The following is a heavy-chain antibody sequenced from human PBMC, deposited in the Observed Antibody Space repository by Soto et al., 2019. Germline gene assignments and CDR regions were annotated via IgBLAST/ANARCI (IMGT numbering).Heavy chain of an antibody. J-gene: IGHJ4*02. Sequence: ASVKVSCKTSGYTFTSYALNWVRQAPGQRPQWMGGINSTYGNTNYSQKFQGRLTITRDEYANTAYMDLSSLRSEDTAVYFCDRGSREFAGAIVFFDYWGQGTLVTVSS. V-gene: IGHV1-3*01. D-gene: IGHD3-10*01. CDR3: DRGSREFAGAIVFFDY. CDR1: GYTFTSYA. CDR2: INSTYGNT.